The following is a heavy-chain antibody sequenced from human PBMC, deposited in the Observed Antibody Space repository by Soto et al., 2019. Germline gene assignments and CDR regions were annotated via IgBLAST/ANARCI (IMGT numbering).Heavy chain of an antibody. Sequence: DTLSLTCTVSGGSVSNDNFYWSWIRQPPGKGLEWIGYVHSSGITNYNPSLKRRVTISVDTSRNQFSLRLSSVTAADTAVYYCARGLTMGQLPSHFDHWGQGTLVTVSS. J-gene: IGHJ5*02. CDR3: ARGLTMGQLPSHFDH. V-gene: IGHV4-61*01. CDR2: VHSSGIT. CDR1: GGSVSNDNFY. D-gene: IGHD3-16*01.